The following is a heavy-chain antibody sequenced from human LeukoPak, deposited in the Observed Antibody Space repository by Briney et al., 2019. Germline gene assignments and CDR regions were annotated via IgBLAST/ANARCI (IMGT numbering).Heavy chain of an antibody. CDR1: GFTFSSYS. CDR3: AKCGVSGYSSSWYRY. V-gene: IGHV3-23*01. Sequence: GGSLRLSCAASGFTFSSYSMNWVRQAPGKGLEWVSAISGSGGSTYYADSVKGRFTISRDNSKNTLYLQMNSLRAEDTAVYYCAKCGVSGYSSSWYRYWGQGTLVTVSS. CDR2: ISGSGGST. J-gene: IGHJ4*02. D-gene: IGHD6-13*01.